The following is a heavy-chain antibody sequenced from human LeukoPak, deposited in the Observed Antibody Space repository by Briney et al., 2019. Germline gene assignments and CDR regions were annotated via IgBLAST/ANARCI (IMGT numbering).Heavy chain of an antibody. CDR3: ARGHDYWGWFDP. J-gene: IGHJ5*02. V-gene: IGHV4-30-4*01. CDR2: IYYSGST. Sequence: SETLSLTCTVSGGSISSGDYYWSWIRQPPGKGLEWIGYIYYSGSTYYNPSLKSRVTISVDTSKNQFSLKLSSVTAADTAVYYCARGHDYWGWFDPWGQGTLVTVSS. CDR1: GGSISSGDYY. D-gene: IGHD4-11*01.